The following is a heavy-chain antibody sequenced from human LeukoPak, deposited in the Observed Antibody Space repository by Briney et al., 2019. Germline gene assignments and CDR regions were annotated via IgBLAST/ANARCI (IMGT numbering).Heavy chain of an antibody. CDR3: ARGHYGDYVLDY. V-gene: IGHV3-33*01. J-gene: IGHJ4*02. CDR1: GFTFSSYG. Sequence: GRSLRLSCAASGFTFSSYGMHWVRQAPGKGLEWVAVIWYDGSNKYYADSVKGRFTISRDNSKNTLYLQMNSLRAEDTAVYYCARGHYGDYVLDYWGQGTLVTVFS. CDR2: IWYDGSNK. D-gene: IGHD4-17*01.